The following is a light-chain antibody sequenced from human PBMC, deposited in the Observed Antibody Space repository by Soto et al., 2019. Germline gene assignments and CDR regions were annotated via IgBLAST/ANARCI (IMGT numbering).Light chain of an antibody. Sequence: DIQMTQSPSSLSASVGDRVTITCRASQSISSYLNWYRQKPGKAPELLIYAASSLQSGVPSRFSGSGSGTDFTLTISSVQPEDFATYYCHQSYSIPPTFGPGTKVDIK. CDR3: HQSYSIPPT. CDR2: AAS. J-gene: IGKJ3*01. V-gene: IGKV1-39*01. CDR1: QSISSY.